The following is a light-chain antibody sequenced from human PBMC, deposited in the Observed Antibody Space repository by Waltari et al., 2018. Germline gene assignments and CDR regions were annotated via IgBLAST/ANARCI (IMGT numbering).Light chain of an antibody. Sequence: DTQMTQSPSSLSASVGDRVTITCRASQFVSNYLNWYQHKLGKAPKLLISAASSLQGGVPSRFSGSGSVTDFTLTISSLQPEDFATYYCQQTYTSPPEYTFGQGTKLEIK. CDR2: AAS. CDR3: QQTYTSPPEYT. J-gene: IGKJ2*01. V-gene: IGKV1-39*01. CDR1: QFVSNY.